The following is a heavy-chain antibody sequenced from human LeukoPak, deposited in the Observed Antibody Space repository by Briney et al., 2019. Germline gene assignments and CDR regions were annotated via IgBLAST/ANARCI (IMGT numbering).Heavy chain of an antibody. CDR1: GFTFSNYV. D-gene: IGHD3-22*01. CDR3: ARGITMIEGAY. J-gene: IGHJ4*02. V-gene: IGHV3-21*01. CDR2: ISSSSSYI. Sequence: GGSLRLSCAASGFTFSNYVMNWVRQAPGKGLEWVSSISSSSSYIYYADSVKGRFTISRDNAKNSLYLQMNSLRAEDTAVYYCARGITMIEGAYWGQGTLVTVSS.